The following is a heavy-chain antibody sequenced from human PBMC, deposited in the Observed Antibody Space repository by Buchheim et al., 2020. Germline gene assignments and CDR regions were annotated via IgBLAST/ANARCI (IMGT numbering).Heavy chain of an antibody. CDR3: ARGSYQTGWRGFSYYSMDV. D-gene: IGHD6-19*01. J-gene: IGHJ6*02. CDR2: SYSGGCT. V-gene: IGHV4-39*07. CDR1: GASINSGGYY. Sequence: HLQGSGPGLVRPSETLSLTCTVSGASINSGGYYWDWVRQPPGKGLEWVGHSYSGGCTYFNPSLKSRVTISFDASNNQISLMLTSVTAADTGTYYCARGSYQTGWRGFSYYSMDVWGQGT.